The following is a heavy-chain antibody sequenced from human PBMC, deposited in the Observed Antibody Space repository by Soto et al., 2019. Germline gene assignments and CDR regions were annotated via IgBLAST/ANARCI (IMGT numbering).Heavy chain of an antibody. D-gene: IGHD1-1*01. CDR2: IYYSGST. CDR3: ARDRSWNDASYNFQYSGMDV. CDR1: GGSIIGYY. Sequence: SETLSLTCSVSGGSIIGYYWSWIRQPPGKGLEWIGYIYYSGSTNYNPSLKSRVTISVDTSKSQFSLKLSSVTAADTAVYYCARDRSWNDASYNFQYSGMDVWGQGTTVTVSS. J-gene: IGHJ6*02. V-gene: IGHV4-59*01.